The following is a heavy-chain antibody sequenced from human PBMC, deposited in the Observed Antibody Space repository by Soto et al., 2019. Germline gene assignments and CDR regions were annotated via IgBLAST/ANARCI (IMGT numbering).Heavy chain of an antibody. CDR1: GFTFSDYY. Sequence: PGGSLRLSCAASGFTFSDYYMSWIRQAPGKGLEWVSYISSGSSYTNYADSVKGRFTISRDNAKNSLYLQMNSLRAEDTAVYYCARTGKAGAFDIWGQGTMVTVSS. CDR3: ARTGKAGAFDI. J-gene: IGHJ3*02. V-gene: IGHV3-11*06. CDR2: ISSGSSYT. D-gene: IGHD3-10*01.